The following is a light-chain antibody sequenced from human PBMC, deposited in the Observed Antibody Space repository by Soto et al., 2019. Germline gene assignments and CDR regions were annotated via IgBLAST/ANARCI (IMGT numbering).Light chain of an antibody. V-gene: IGLV1-44*01. J-gene: IGLJ2*01. CDR1: ISNIGSNA. CDR3: AAWDDSLNGPI. CDR2: NNN. Sequence: QSVLTQPPSASGTPGQRVTISCSGSISNIGSNAVNWYQQLPGTAPKLLVYNNNQRPSGVPDRFSGSKSGTSASLAISGLKSADEADYYCAAWDDSLNGPIFGGGTKLTVL.